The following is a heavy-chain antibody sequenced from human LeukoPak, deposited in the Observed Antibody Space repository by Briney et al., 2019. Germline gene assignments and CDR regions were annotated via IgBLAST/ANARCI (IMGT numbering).Heavy chain of an antibody. CDR2: INHSGST. CDR3: ARGPHTGVNYYDSSGYYY. J-gene: IGHJ4*02. Sequence: PSETLSLTCAVYGGSFSGYYWSWIRQPPGKGLEWIGEINHSGSTNYNPSLKSRVTISVDTSKNQFSLKLSSVTAADTAVYYCARGPHTGVNYYDSSGYYYWGQGTLVTVSS. CDR1: GGSFSGYY. D-gene: IGHD3-22*01. V-gene: IGHV4-34*01.